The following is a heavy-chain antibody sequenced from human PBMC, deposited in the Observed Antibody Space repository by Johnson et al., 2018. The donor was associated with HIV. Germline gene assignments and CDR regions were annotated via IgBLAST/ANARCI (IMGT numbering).Heavy chain of an antibody. D-gene: IGHD3-10*01. J-gene: IGHJ3*02. CDR1: GFTFDDYA. V-gene: IGHV3-9*01. CDR2: ISWNSGRK. Sequence: VQLVESGGGLVQPGRSLRLSCAASGFTFDDYAMHWVRQAPGKGLGWVSGISWNSGRKGYADSVKGRFTISRDNAKNSLYLQMNSLRAEDTALYYCAKDNKGFGELLDAFDIWGQGTMVTVSS. CDR3: AKDNKGFGELLDAFDI.